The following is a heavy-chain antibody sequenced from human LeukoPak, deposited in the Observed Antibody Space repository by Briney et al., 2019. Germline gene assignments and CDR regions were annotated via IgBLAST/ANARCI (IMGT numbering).Heavy chain of an antibody. V-gene: IGHV3-15*01. CDR2: IKSKTDGGTT. J-gene: IGHJ4*02. D-gene: IGHD2-2*01. CDR3: TTDLVVPAATTLTDY. Sequence: GGSLRLSCAASGFTFSNAWMSWVRQAPGKGLEWVGRIKSKTDGGTTDYAAPVKGRFTISRDDSKNTLYLQMNSLKTEDTAVYYCTTDLVVPAATTLTDYWGQGTLVTASS. CDR1: GFTFSNAW.